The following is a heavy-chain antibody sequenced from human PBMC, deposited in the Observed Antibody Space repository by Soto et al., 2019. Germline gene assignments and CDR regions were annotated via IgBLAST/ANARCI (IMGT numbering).Heavy chain of an antibody. CDR2: ISGSGGST. CDR1: GFTFSSYA. Sequence: EVQLLESGGGLVQPGGSLRLSCAASGFTFSSYAMSWVRQAPGKGLEWVSAISGSGGSTYYADSVKGRFTISRDNSKNTLYLQMNSLRAEDTAVYECAKDLGIAVAVDGMTLNYYYYDGLDVWGQGTTVTVAS. CDR3: AKDLGIAVAVDGMTLNYYYYDGLDV. V-gene: IGHV3-23*01. J-gene: IGHJ6*02. D-gene: IGHD6-19*01.